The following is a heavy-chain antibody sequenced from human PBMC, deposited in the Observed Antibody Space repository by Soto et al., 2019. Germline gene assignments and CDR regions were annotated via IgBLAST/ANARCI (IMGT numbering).Heavy chain of an antibody. CDR2: VYSGGTT. J-gene: IGHJ6*02. CDR1: GFTVSSDY. V-gene: IGHV3-66*01. CDR3: ARDWRILGMDV. Sequence: GGSLRLSCAASGFTVSSDYMTWVRQAPGKGLEWLSTVYSGGTTYYADSVKGRFIISRDNSKNTLFLQMNNLRVEDTAMYYCARDWRILGMDVWGQGTTVTVSS.